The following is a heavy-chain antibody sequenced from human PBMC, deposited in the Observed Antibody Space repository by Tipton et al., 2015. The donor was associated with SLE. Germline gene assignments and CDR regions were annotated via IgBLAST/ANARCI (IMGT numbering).Heavy chain of an antibody. V-gene: IGHV3-21*03. CDR1: GFTFSSYS. D-gene: IGHD6-19*01. J-gene: IGHJ4*02. CDR2: ISSGSLSM. Sequence: SLRLSCAASGFTFSSYSMNWVRQAPGKGLEWVSSISSGSLSMYYGDSVKGRFTISRDNAKNSLYLQMNSLREDDTAVYYCARVQYTSGSYFFDYWGQGTLVTVSS. CDR3: ARVQYTSGSYFFDY.